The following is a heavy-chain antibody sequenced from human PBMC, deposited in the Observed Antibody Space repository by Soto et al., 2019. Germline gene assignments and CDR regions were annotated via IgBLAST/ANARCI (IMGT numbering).Heavy chain of an antibody. D-gene: IGHD3-16*01. CDR3: AKSTTDGGVNLFAP. CDR1: GFIFSNYG. CDR2: ISSDGRGR. Sequence: GGSLRLSCVVSGFIFSNYGMHWVRQAPGKGLEWVAVISSDGRGRFYGDSVEGRFSISRDDSKNTLYLQMSSLRADDTAVYYYAKSTTDGGVNLFAPWGQGTLVTVSS. V-gene: IGHV3-30*18. J-gene: IGHJ5*02.